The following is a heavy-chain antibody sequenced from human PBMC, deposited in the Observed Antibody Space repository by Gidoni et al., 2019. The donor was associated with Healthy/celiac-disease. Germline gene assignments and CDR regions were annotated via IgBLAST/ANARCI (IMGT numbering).Heavy chain of an antibody. D-gene: IGHD2-2*03. CDR2: IIPIVGTA. CDR3: ARDLLDIVVVPSGGMDV. J-gene: IGHJ6*02. CDR1: GGTFSSYA. Sequence: QVQLLQSGAEVKKPGSSVKVSCKASGGTFSSYAISWVRQAPEQGLEWMGGIIPIVGTANYAQKFQGRVTITADKSTSTAYMELSSLRSEDTAVYYCARDLLDIVVVPSGGMDVWGQGTTVTVSS. V-gene: IGHV1-69*06.